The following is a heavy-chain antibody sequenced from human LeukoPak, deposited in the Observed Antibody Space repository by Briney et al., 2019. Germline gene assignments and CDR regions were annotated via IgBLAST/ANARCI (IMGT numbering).Heavy chain of an antibody. CDR3: ARVGYSSGWTYFDY. V-gene: IGHV4-4*02. Sequence: SGSLSLTCAVSGGSISSSNWWSWVRQPPGKGLEWIGEIYHSGSTNYNPSLKSRVTISVDKSKNQFSLKLSSVTAADTAVYYCARVGYSSGWTYFDYWGQGTLVTVSS. J-gene: IGHJ4*02. CDR2: IYHSGST. CDR1: GGSISSSNW. D-gene: IGHD6-19*01.